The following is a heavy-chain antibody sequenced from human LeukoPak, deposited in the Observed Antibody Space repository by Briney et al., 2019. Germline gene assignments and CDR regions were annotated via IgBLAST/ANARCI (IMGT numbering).Heavy chain of an antibody. CDR3: AKVITYGDYRGPDY. CDR1: GFTFSSYS. J-gene: IGHJ4*02. D-gene: IGHD4-17*01. CDR2: ISSSSSTI. Sequence: QPGGSLRLSCAASGFTFSSYSMNWVRQAPGKGLEGVSYISSSSSTIYYADSVKGRFSISRDNSKSTLYLQMNRLRAEDTAIYYCAKVITYGDYRGPDYWGQGTLVTVSS. V-gene: IGHV3-48*01.